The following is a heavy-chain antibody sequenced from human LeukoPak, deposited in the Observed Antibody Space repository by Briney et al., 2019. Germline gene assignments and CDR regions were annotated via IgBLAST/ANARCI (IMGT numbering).Heavy chain of an antibody. V-gene: IGHV4-34*01. J-gene: IGHJ4*02. CDR2: INHSGST. Sequence: SETLSLTCAVYGGSFSGYYWSWIRQPPGKGMEWIGEINHSGSTNYNPSLKSRVTISVDTSKNQFSLKLSSVTAADTAVYYCARRRDGYNYNYFDYWGQGTPVTVSS. D-gene: IGHD5-24*01. CDR3: ARRRDGYNYNYFDY. CDR1: GGSFSGYY.